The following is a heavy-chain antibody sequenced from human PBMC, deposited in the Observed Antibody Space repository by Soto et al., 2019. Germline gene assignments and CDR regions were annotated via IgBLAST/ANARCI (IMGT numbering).Heavy chain of an antibody. CDR2: VYHTGRT. J-gene: IGHJ4*02. D-gene: IGHD3-3*01. CDR1: GGSFKSGSYS. CDR3: ARDFAYFDS. Sequence: QVQLQESGPGLVKPSETLSLTCTVSGGSFKSGSYSWSWIRQPPGQVLEWIGYVYHTGRTSYNPSLKSRVSISMDTSKNQFSLNLDSVTAADTAVYFCARDFAYFDSWGQGTLVTVSS. V-gene: IGHV4-61*01.